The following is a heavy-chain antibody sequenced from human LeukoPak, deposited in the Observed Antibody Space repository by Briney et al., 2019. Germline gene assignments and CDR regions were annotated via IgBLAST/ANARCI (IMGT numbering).Heavy chain of an antibody. CDR1: GGSISSYY. V-gene: IGHV4-4*07. CDR3: AGEFDYYGSGSYWLFDY. Sequence: SETLSLTCTVSGGSISSYYWSWIRQPAGKGLEWIGRIYTSGSTNYNPSLKSRVTMSVDTFKNQFSLKLSSVTAADTAVYYCAGEFDYYGSGSYWLFDYWGQGTLVTVSS. D-gene: IGHD3-10*01. CDR2: IYTSGST. J-gene: IGHJ4*02.